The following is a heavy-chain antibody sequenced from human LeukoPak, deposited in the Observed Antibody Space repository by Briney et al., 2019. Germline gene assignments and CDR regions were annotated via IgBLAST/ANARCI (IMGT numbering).Heavy chain of an antibody. J-gene: IGHJ4*02. V-gene: IGHV4-59*01. D-gene: IGHD6-13*01. CDR2: IYYSGST. CDR1: GGSISSYY. CDR3: ARGWYSSSCYPI. Sequence: SETLSLTCTVSGGSISSYYWSWIRQPPGKGGEGIGYIYYSGSTNYNPSLKSRVTISVDTSKNQFSLKLSSVTAADTAVYYCARGWYSSSCYPIWGQGTLVTVSS.